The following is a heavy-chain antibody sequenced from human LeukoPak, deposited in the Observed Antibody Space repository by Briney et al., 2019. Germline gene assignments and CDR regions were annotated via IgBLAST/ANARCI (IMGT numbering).Heavy chain of an antibody. J-gene: IGHJ3*02. V-gene: IGHV4-38-2*02. CDR3: ARDLGGGPWGDAFDI. CDR2: IYHSGST. CDR1: GYSISSAYY. Sequence: PSETLSLTCTVSGYSISSAYYWGWIRQPPGKGLEWIGSIYHSGSTYYNPSLKSRVAISVDTSKNQFSLKLSSVTAADTAVYYCARDLGGGPWGDAFDIWGQGTMVTVSS. D-gene: IGHD7-27*01.